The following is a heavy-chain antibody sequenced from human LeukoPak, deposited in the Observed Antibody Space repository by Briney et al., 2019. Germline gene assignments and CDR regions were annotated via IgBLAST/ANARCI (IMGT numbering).Heavy chain of an antibody. D-gene: IGHD1-26*01. CDR1: VDSISSSNDY. CDR2: IYYSGST. V-gene: IGHV4-39*01. CDR3: ARHPRNGSYPFYYYGMDV. J-gene: IGHJ6*02. Sequence: SQTLSLTCTVSVDSISSSNDYCGWIRQTPGKWLGWIGSIYYSGSTYYNPSLKSRVTISVDTSKTSFSLKLSSVTGADTAVYYCARHPRNGSYPFYYYGMDVWGQGTTVTVSS.